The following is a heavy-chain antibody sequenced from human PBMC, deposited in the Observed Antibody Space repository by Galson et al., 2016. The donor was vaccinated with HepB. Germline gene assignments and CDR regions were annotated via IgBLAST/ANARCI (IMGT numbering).Heavy chain of an antibody. J-gene: IGHJ4*02. V-gene: IGHV3-23*01. CDR3: AKEKGLGWFGGGSDS. CDR2: IDDGGART. Sequence: SLRLSCAASGFHFRTYAMTWVRQAPGKGLEWVSAIDDGGARTSYADSVKGRFIISRDNSKSMLFLQMKSLTAEDTAVYYCAKEKGLGWFGGGSDSWGQGTQVTVSS. CDR1: GFHFRTYA. D-gene: IGHD3-10*01.